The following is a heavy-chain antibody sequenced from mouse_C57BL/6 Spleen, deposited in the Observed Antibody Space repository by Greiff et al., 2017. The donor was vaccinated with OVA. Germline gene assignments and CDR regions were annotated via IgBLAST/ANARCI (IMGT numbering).Heavy chain of an antibody. V-gene: IGHV1-26*01. CDR2: INPNNGGT. CDR1: GYTFTDYY. CDR3: ARESYYAMDY. J-gene: IGHJ4*01. Sequence: VQLKQSGPELVKPGASVKISCKASGYTFTDYYMNWVKQSHGKSLEWIGDINPNNGGTSYNQKFKGKATLTVDKSSSTAYMELRSLTSEDSAVYYCARESYYAMDYWGQGTSVTVSS.